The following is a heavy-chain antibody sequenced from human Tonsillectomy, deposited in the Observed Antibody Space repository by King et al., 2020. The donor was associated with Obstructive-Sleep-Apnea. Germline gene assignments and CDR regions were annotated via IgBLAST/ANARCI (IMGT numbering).Heavy chain of an antibody. D-gene: IGHD6-6*01. Sequence: VQLVESGGGVVQPGRSLRLSCAASGFAFSSYAIHWVRQAPGKGLEWVSFIRFDGSNKYYADSVKGRFTISRDNSKNTLYLQMNSLRAEDTAVYYCAKDFWRVYGSSKYFYGMDVWGQGTTVTVSS. V-gene: IGHV3-30*02. J-gene: IGHJ6*02. CDR3: AKDFWRVYGSSKYFYGMDV. CDR2: IRFDGSNK. CDR1: GFAFSSYA.